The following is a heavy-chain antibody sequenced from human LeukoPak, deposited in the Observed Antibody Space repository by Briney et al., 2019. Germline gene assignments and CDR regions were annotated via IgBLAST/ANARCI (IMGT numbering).Heavy chain of an antibody. CDR2: IYHSGST. J-gene: IGHJ4*02. CDR1: GYSISSGYY. D-gene: IGHD4-11*01. Sequence: PSETLSLTCAVPGYSISSGYYWGWIRQPPGKGLEWIGSIYHSGSTYYNPSLKSRVTISVGTSKNQFSLKLSSVTAADTAVYYCAGSDYSIPWGQGTLVTVSS. CDR3: AGSDYSIP. V-gene: IGHV4-38-2*01.